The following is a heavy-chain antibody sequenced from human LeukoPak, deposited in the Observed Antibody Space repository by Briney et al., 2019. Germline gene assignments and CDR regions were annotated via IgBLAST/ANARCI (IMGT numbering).Heavy chain of an antibody. D-gene: IGHD3-10*01. J-gene: IGHJ4*02. V-gene: IGHV3-48*03. Sequence: PGGSLRLSCAASGFTFSSYEMNWVRQAPGKGLEWVSYISSSGSTIYYADSVKGRFTISRDNAKNSLYLQMNSLRAEDTAVYYSARDYYGSGVSDYWGQGTLVTVSS. CDR2: ISSSGSTI. CDR3: ARDYYGSGVSDY. CDR1: GFTFSSYE.